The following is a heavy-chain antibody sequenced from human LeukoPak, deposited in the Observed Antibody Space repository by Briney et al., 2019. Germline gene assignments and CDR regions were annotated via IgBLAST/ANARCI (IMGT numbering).Heavy chain of an antibody. V-gene: IGHV4-30-2*01. Sequence: SETLSLTCTVSGGSISSGGYYWSWIRQPPGKGLEWIGYIYHSGSTYYNPSLKSRVTISLDTSKNQFSLKLSSVTAADTAVYYCARHRCSGGSCYSPLDDWGQGTLVTVSS. CDR1: GGSISSGGYY. J-gene: IGHJ4*02. D-gene: IGHD2-15*01. CDR2: IYHSGST. CDR3: ARHRCSGGSCYSPLDD.